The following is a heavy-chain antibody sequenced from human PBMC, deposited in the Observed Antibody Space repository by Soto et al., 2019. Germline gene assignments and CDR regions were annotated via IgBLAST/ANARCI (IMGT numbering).Heavy chain of an antibody. CDR3: ARDAGEWLRLAAAYYMDV. CDR2: IYYSGST. V-gene: IGHV4-31*03. J-gene: IGHJ6*03. CDR1: GGSISSGGYY. Sequence: QVQLQESGPGLVKPSQTLSLTCTVSGGSISSGGYYWSWIRQHPGKGLEWMGYIYYSGSTYYNPSLKSRVTIAVDTTKNQLSLKLSSVTAADTAVYYCARDAGEWLRLAAAYYMDVWGKGTTVTVSS. D-gene: IGHD5-12*01.